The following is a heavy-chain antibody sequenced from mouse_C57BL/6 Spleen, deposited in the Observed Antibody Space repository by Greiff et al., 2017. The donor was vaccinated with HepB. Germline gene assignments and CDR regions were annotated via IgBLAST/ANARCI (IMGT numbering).Heavy chain of an antibody. CDR2: IYPRSGNT. CDR3: ARDYGSSYGWFAY. D-gene: IGHD1-1*01. V-gene: IGHV1-81*01. Sequence: QVQLQQSGAELARPGASVKLSCKASGYTFTSYGISWVKQRTGQGLEWIGEIYPRSGNTYYNEKFKGEATLTADKSSSTAYMELRSLTSEDSAVYFCARDYGSSYGWFAYWGQGTLVTVSA. CDR1: GYTFTSYG. J-gene: IGHJ3*01.